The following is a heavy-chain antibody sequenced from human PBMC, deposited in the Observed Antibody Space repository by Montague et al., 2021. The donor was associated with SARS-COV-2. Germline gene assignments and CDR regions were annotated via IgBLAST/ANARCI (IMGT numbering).Heavy chain of an antibody. CDR1: GFTFTSYG. CDR2: ITVSGAGT. D-gene: IGHD1-26*01. V-gene: IGHV3-23*01. Sequence: SLRLSCAASGFTFTSYGMAWVRQAPGKGLEWVSVITVSGAGTYDAGSVEGRFTISRDHSRNTLFLQMNSLRDEDTAVYYCAKRGSYFFDYWGQGTLVTVSS. J-gene: IGHJ4*02. CDR3: AKRGSYFFDY.